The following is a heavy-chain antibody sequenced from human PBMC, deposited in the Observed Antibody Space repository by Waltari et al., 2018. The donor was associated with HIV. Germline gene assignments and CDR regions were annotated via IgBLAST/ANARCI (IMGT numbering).Heavy chain of an antibody. D-gene: IGHD5-12*01. Sequence: QVQLQESGPGLVKPSQTLSLTCTVSGGSISSGSYYWSWIRQPAGKGLEWIGRIYTSGSTNYNPSLKSRVTRSVDTSKNQFSLKLSSVTAADTAVYYCARELGGYNFPRAFDIWGQGTMVTVSS. V-gene: IGHV4-61*02. CDR2: IYTSGST. CDR3: ARELGGYNFPRAFDI. J-gene: IGHJ3*02. CDR1: GGSISSGSYY.